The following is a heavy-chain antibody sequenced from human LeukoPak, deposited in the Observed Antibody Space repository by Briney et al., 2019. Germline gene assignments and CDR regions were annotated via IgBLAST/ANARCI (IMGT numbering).Heavy chain of an antibody. D-gene: IGHD5-18*01. CDR1: GYTFTSYG. CDR2: ISPDSGDT. Sequence: GASVKVSCKASGYTFTSYGISWVRQAPGQGLEWMGWISPDSGDTSFAQKFQGRVTMTTDTSTTTAYMELRSLRSDDTAVYFCAKDHPERYSYGTPFDYWGQGTLVTVSS. V-gene: IGHV1-18*01. CDR3: AKDHPERYSYGTPFDY. J-gene: IGHJ4*02.